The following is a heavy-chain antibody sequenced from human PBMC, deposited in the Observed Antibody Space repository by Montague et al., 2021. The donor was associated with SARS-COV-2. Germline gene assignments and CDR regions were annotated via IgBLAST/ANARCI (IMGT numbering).Heavy chain of an antibody. J-gene: IGHJ4*02. CDR3: ARDLAVVAATPFDY. CDR2: ISSSSSYI. CDR1: GFTFSSYS. Sequence: SLSLSFSASGFTFSSYSMNWVRQAPGKGLEWVSSISSSSSYIYYADSVKGRFTISRDNSKNTLYLQMNSLRAEDTAVYYCARDLAVVAATPFDYWGQGTLVTVSS. D-gene: IGHD2-15*01. V-gene: IGHV3-21*01.